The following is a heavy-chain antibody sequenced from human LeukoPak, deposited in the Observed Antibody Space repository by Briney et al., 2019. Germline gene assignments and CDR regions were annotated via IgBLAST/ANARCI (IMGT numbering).Heavy chain of an antibody. CDR1: GFTFSSYS. CDR3: ARVPGATILGRNYYYYYYMDV. V-gene: IGHV3-21*01. D-gene: IGHD5-12*01. CDR2: ISSSSSYI. Sequence: KPGGSLRLSCAASGFTFSSYSMNWVRQAPGKGLEWVSSISSSSSYIYYADSVKGRFTISRDNAKNSLYLQMNSLRAEDTAVYYCARVPGATILGRNYYYYYYMDVWGKGTTVTVSS. J-gene: IGHJ6*03.